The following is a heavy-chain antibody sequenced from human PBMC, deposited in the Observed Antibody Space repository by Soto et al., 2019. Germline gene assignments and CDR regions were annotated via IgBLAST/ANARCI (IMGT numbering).Heavy chain of an antibody. D-gene: IGHD6-13*01. CDR3: AKEGAAAGDHFYVRVFDD. J-gene: IGHJ6*02. V-gene: IGHV3-30*18. Sequence: QVQLVESGGGVVQPGRSLRLSCAASGFSFRLYGIHWVRQAPGKGLEWVAFISYEGSSRCYADSVKGRFTISRDNSKNTRNLQMNSLRADDPAVYFCAKEGAAAGDHFYVRVFDDWGQGTTVTVSS. CDR2: ISYEGSSR. CDR1: GFSFRLYG.